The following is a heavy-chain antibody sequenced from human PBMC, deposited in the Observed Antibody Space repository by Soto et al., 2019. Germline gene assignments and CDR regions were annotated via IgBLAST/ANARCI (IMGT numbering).Heavy chain of an antibody. D-gene: IGHD2-2*02. CDR3: ARVPYCSSTSCYTGEERKYYYYGMDV. Sequence: QVQLVQSGSELKKPGASVKVSCKASGYTFTSYAMNWVRQAPGQGLEWMGWINTNTGNPTYAQGFKGRFVFSLDTSVSTAYLQICSLKAEDTAVYYCARVPYCSSTSCYTGEERKYYYYGMDVWGQGTTVTVSS. V-gene: IGHV7-4-1*01. CDR1: GYTFTSYA. J-gene: IGHJ6*02. CDR2: INTNTGNP.